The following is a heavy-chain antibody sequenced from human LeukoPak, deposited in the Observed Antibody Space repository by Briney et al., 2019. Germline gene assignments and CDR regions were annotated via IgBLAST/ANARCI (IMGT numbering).Heavy chain of an antibody. J-gene: IGHJ4*02. CDR1: GGSFSDYY. CDR3: ARDYDSSGYYPFY. D-gene: IGHD3-22*01. V-gene: IGHV4-34*01. Sequence: SETLSLTCAVYGGSFSDYYWSWIRQSPGRGLEWIGEINQSGSTDYNPSLKSRVIISIDTSKTQFSPKLSSVTAADTAVYYCARDYDSSGYYPFYWGQGTPVTVSS. CDR2: INQSGST.